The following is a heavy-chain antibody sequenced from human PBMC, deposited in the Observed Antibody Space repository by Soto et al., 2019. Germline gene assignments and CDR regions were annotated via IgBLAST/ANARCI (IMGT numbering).Heavy chain of an antibody. Sequence: EVQLVESGGALVPPGGSLRLSCAASGFTFSYYDMHWVRQAEGKGLEWVAAIGTSDDTYYADSVQGRFSISREDAKDSLYLQMSSLRAEDTAVYYCARGLLGATDYWGQGTLVTVSS. D-gene: IGHD3-16*01. J-gene: IGHJ4*02. V-gene: IGHV3-13*01. CDR2: IGTSDDT. CDR1: GFTFSYYD. CDR3: ARGLLGATDY.